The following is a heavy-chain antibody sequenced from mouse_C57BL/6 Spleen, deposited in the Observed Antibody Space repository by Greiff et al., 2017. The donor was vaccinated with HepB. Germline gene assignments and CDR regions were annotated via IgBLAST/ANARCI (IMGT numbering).Heavy chain of an antibody. V-gene: IGHV14-1*01. Sequence: VQLQQSGAELVRPGASVKLSCTASGFNIKDYYMHWVKQRPEQGLEWIGRIDPEDGDTEYAPKFQGKATMTVDPSSNPAYLQLSSLTSEDTAVYYCTTDALLAYWGQGTLVTVSA. CDR1: GFNIKDYY. CDR3: TTDALLAY. CDR2: IDPEDGDT. J-gene: IGHJ3*01.